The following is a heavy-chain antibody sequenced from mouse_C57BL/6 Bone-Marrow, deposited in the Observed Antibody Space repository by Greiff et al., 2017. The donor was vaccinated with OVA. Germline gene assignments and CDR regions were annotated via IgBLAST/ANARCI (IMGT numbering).Heavy chain of an antibody. CDR3: ARWLQDY. D-gene: IGHD2-2*01. Sequence: VQLQQSGPELVKPGASVKISCKASGYAFSSSWMNWVKQRPGKGLEWIGRIYPGDGDTNYNGKFKGKATLTADKSSSTAYMQLSSLTSEDSAVYFCARWLQDYWGQGTTLTVPS. V-gene: IGHV1-82*01. CDR2: IYPGDGDT. CDR1: GYAFSSSW. J-gene: IGHJ2*01.